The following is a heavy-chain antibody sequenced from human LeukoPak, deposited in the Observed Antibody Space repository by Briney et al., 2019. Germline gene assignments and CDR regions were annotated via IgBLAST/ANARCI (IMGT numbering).Heavy chain of an antibody. Sequence: ASVKVSCKASGGTFSSYAISRVRQAPGQGLEWMGRIIPIFGTANYAQKFQGRVTITTDESTSTAYMELSSLRSEDTAAYYCATPGAYYDILTGLRDDAFDIWGQGTMVTVSS. V-gene: IGHV1-69*05. CDR3: ATPGAYYDILTGLRDDAFDI. J-gene: IGHJ3*02. CDR2: IIPIFGTA. CDR1: GGTFSSYA. D-gene: IGHD3-9*01.